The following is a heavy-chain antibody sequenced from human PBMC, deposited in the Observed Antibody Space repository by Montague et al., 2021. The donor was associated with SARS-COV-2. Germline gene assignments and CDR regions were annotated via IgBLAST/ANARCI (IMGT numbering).Heavy chain of an antibody. CDR2: IYSGGST. V-gene: IGHV3-53*01. CDR1: GFTVSSNY. Sequence: SLRLSCAASGFTVSSNYMGWVRQAPGKGLEWVSVIYSGGSTYYADSVKGRFTISRDNSKNTLYLQMNSLRAEDTAVYYRARDVSPIGLMDVWGQGTTVTVSS. J-gene: IGHJ6*02. CDR3: ARDVSPIGLMDV.